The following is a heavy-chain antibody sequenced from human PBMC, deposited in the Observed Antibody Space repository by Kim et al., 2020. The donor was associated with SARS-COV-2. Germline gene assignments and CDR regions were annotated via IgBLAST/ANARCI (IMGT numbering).Heavy chain of an antibody. CDR2: INHSGST. J-gene: IGHJ4*02. D-gene: IGHD3-22*01. V-gene: IGHV4-34*01. CDR3: ARIPPRDSSGYYSPIDY. CDR1: GGSFSGYY. Sequence: SETLSLTCAVYGGSFSGYYWSWIRQPPGKGLEWIGEINHSGSTNYNPSLKSRVTISVDTSKNQFSLKLSSVTAADTAVYYCARIPPRDSSGYYSPIDYWGQGTLVTVSS.